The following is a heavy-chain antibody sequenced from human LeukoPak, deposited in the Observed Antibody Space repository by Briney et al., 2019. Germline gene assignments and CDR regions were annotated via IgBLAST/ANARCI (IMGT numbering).Heavy chain of an antibody. CDR2: ISSSSSTI. J-gene: IGHJ4*02. V-gene: IGHV3-48*01. CDR1: GFTFSGYS. CDR3: AREPPRGSFDY. Sequence: GGSLRLSCAASGFTFSGYSMNWVRQAPGKGLEWVSYISSSSSTIYYADSVKGRFTISGDNAKNSLYLQMNSLRAEDTAVYYCAREPPRGSFDYWGQGTLVTVSS. D-gene: IGHD1-26*01.